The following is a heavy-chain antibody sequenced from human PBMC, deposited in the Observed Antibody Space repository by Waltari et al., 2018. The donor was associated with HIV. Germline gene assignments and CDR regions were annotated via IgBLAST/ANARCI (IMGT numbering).Heavy chain of an antibody. Sequence: QVQVVQSGAEVKKPGASVKVSCKASVYTFSSNYMQWVRQAPGQGLEWMGIINPSCGSTSYAQKFQGRVTMTRDTSTSTFYMELSSLRSEDTAVYYCARASISPRWFGSPGDYWGQGTLVTVSS. V-gene: IGHV1-46*01. J-gene: IGHJ4*02. CDR1: VYTFSSNY. CDR3: ARASISPRWFGSPGDY. CDR2: INPSCGST. D-gene: IGHD3-10*01.